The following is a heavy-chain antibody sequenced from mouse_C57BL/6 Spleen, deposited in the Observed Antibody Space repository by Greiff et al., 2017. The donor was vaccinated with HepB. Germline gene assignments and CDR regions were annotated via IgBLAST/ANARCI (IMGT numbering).Heavy chain of an antibody. CDR3: ARKGNDERLPFDY. Sequence: EVHLVESEGGLVQPGSSMKLSCTASGFTFSDYYMAWVRQVPEKGLEWVANINYDGSSTYYLDSLKSRFIISRDNAKNILYLQMSSLKSEDTATYYWARKGNDERLPFDYWGQGTTLTVSS. CDR1: GFTFSDYY. CDR2: INYDGSST. D-gene: IGHD2-2*01. V-gene: IGHV5-16*01. J-gene: IGHJ2*01.